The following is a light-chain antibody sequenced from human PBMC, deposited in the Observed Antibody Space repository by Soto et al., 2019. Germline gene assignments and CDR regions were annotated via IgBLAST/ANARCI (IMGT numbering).Light chain of an antibody. CDR3: QPYDSYS. CDR2: DAS. Sequence: DIQMTQSPSTLSASVGDRVTITCRASQSINSWLAWYQQKPGKAPKLLIYDASSLESGVPSRFSGSGSGTEFTLTISSLQPDDFATYYCQPYDSYSFGQGTKVEIK. J-gene: IGKJ1*01. V-gene: IGKV1-5*01. CDR1: QSINSW.